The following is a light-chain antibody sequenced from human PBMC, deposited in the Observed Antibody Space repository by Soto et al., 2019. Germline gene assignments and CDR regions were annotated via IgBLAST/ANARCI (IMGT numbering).Light chain of an antibody. V-gene: IGLV2-14*01. CDR3: RSYTTSNTLV. J-gene: IGLJ2*01. Sequence: QSALTQPASVSGSPGQSITISCTGTSSDVGAYTYVSWYQQHPGKAPKLMIFEVSDRPSGVSNRLSGSKSGNTASLTISGLQAEDEADYYCRSYTTSNTLVFGGGTKLTVL. CDR2: EVS. CDR1: SSDVGAYTY.